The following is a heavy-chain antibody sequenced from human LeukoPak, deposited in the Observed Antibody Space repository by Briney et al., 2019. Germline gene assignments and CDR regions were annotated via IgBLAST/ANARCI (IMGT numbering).Heavy chain of an antibody. J-gene: IGHJ4*02. Sequence: GGSLRLSCAVSGFTFSGFGMNWVRQAPGKGLEWVSSISSSSSYIYYADSVKGRFTISRDNAKKSLYLQMNSLRAEDTAVYYCARDAGYGYDRFDYWGQGTQVTVSS. V-gene: IGHV3-21*01. D-gene: IGHD5-18*01. CDR3: ARDAGYGYDRFDY. CDR1: GFTFSGFG. CDR2: ISSSSSYI.